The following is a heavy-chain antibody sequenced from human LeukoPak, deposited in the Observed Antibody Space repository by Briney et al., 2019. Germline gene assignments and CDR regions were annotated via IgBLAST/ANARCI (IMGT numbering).Heavy chain of an antibody. V-gene: IGHV3-21*01. CDR3: ARDFSHIMMRGEYYFDY. J-gene: IGHJ4*02. Sequence: LRLXXXXSGFXXXTYSLNWVRQAPGKGLEWVSSISGSSSYRYYADSVMGRFTISRDNAKNSVYLQMNSLRAEDTAVYYCARDFSHIMMRGEYYFDYWGQGTLVTVSS. D-gene: IGHD3-16*01. CDR2: ISGSSSYR. CDR1: GFXXXTYS.